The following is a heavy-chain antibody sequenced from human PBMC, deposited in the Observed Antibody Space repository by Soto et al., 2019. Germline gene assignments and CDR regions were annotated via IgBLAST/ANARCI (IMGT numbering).Heavy chain of an antibody. V-gene: IGHV4-34*01. J-gene: IGHJ4*02. CDR3: ARGEGRSRVAY. CDR2: INHSGST. Sequence: QVQLQQWGAGLLKPSETLSLTCAVYGGSFSGYYWSWIRQPPGKGLEWIGEINHSGSTNYNPSLKSRVTIFVDTSTNHDYLKLSAVTDAGPAVYYCARGEGRSRVAYWGQGTLVTVSS. CDR1: GGSFSGYY.